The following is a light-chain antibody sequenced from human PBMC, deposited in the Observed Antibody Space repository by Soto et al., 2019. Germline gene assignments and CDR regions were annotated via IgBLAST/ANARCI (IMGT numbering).Light chain of an antibody. V-gene: IGKV3-15*01. Sequence: EIVMTQSPATLSVSPGGRATLSCRASQSVSSTLAWYQQKPGLAPRLLIYAVSTRATGVPARFSGNGSETEFTLTISGLQSDDFALYYCQQYNKWPPWTFGQGTKVDIK. J-gene: IGKJ1*01. CDR3: QQYNKWPPWT. CDR2: AVS. CDR1: QSVSST.